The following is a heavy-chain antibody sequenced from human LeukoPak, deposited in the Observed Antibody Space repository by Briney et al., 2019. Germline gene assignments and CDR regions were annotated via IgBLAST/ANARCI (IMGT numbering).Heavy chain of an antibody. Sequence: ASVKVSCKASGYTFTGYYMHWVRQAPGQGLEWMGWINPNSGGTNYAQKFQGRVTMTRDTSISTAYMELSRLRSDDTAVYYCARGAEGFWSGYYENNWFDPWGQGTLVTVSS. CDR3: ARGAEGFWSGYYENNWFDP. CDR1: GYTFTGYY. J-gene: IGHJ5*02. V-gene: IGHV1-2*02. D-gene: IGHD3-3*01. CDR2: INPNSGGT.